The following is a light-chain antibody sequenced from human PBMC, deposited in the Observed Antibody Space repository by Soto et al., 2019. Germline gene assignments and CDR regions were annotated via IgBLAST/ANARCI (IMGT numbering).Light chain of an antibody. J-gene: IGKJ2*01. CDR1: QSVIHTSNNKSY. Sequence: DIVMTQSPDSLAVSLGERATINCKSSQSVIHTSNNKSYLAWYLQKAGQPPELLLYWASARDSGVPDRFSGGGSGTDFTLTISSLQAEDVAVYYCQQYYSTPRTFGQGTKVEI. CDR3: QQYYSTPRT. CDR2: WAS. V-gene: IGKV4-1*01.